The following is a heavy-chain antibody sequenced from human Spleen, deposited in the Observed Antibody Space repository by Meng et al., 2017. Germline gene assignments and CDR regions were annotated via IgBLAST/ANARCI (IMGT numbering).Heavy chain of an antibody. D-gene: IGHD3-22*01. Sequence: QEHRNKSGTGQLKPSETQTLAYGDHGGPYSGYNWNWSPQPPGKWLEGIGEINHSGSTNYNPSLNIRVTISVDTSKKQFSLKLSSVTAADTAVYDCARGDADYYDTHGYSPRRIFDSWGQGTLVTVSS. J-gene: IGHJ4*02. CDR1: GGPYSGYN. CDR3: ARGDADYYDTHGYSPRRIFDS. V-gene: IGHV4-34*01. CDR2: INHSGST.